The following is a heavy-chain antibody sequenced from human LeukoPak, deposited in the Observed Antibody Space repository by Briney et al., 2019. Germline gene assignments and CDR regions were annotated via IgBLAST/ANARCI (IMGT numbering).Heavy chain of an antibody. CDR1: GYTFTSYD. D-gene: IGHD4-17*01. V-gene: IGHV1-8*03. CDR3: ARLFSLGDYATYPPDY. Sequence: ASVKVSCKASGYTFTSYDINWVRQATGQGLEWMGWMNPNSGNTGYAQKFQGRVTITRNTSISTAYMELSSLRSEDTAVYYCARLFSLGDYATYPPDYWGQGTLVTVSS. J-gene: IGHJ4*02. CDR2: MNPNSGNT.